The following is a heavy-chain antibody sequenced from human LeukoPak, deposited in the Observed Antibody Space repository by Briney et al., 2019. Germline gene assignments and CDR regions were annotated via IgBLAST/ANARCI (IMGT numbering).Heavy chain of an antibody. CDR3: ARLSGSPYNWFDP. CDR1: GFTFSSYW. J-gene: IGHJ5*02. V-gene: IGHV3-7*01. Sequence: GGSLRLSCAASGFTFSSYWMSWVRQAPGKGLEWVANIKQDGSEKYYVDSVKGRFTISRDNAKNSLYLQMNSLRAEDTAVYYCARLSGSPYNWFDPWGQGTLVTVSS. CDR2: IKQDGSEK. D-gene: IGHD3-3*01.